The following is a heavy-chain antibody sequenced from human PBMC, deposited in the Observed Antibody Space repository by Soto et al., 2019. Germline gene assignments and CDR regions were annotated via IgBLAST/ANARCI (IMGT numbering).Heavy chain of an antibody. CDR3: ARDNEGYCSSTSCYERGWFDP. CDR1: GGTFSSYT. D-gene: IGHD2-2*01. J-gene: IGHJ5*02. V-gene: IGHV1-69*04. Sequence: ASVKVSCKASGGTFSSYTISWVRQAPGQGLEWMGRIIPILGIANYAQKFQGRVTITADKSTSTAYMELSSLRSEDTAVYYCARDNEGYCSSTSCYERGWFDPWGQGTLVTVSS. CDR2: IIPILGIA.